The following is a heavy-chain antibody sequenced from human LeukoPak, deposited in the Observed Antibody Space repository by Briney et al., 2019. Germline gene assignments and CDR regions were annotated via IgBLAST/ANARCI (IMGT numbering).Heavy chain of an antibody. Sequence: GGSLRLSCAASGFTVSSNYMSWVRQAPGKGLEWVSVIYSGGSTYYADSVKGRFTISRDNSKNTLYLQMNSLRAEDTAVYYCARVRGYSGYEGRYYYYGMDVWGQGTTVTVPS. D-gene: IGHD5-12*01. V-gene: IGHV3-53*01. CDR2: IYSGGST. CDR1: GFTVSSNY. CDR3: ARVRGYSGYEGRYYYYGMDV. J-gene: IGHJ6*02.